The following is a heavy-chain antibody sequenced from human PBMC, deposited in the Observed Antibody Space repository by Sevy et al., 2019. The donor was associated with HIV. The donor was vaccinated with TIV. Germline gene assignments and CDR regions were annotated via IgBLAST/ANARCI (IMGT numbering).Heavy chain of an antibody. CDR1: GFTFSSYG. Sequence: GGSLRLSCVASGFTFSSYGMHWVRQAPGKGLEWVAVISYDGSNKYYADSVKGRFTISRDNSKNTLYLQMNSLRAEDTAVYYCAKDRYDFWSGYPHKYYYYGMDVWGQGTTVTVSS. V-gene: IGHV3-30*18. D-gene: IGHD3-3*01. CDR3: AKDRYDFWSGYPHKYYYYGMDV. CDR2: ISYDGSNK. J-gene: IGHJ6*02.